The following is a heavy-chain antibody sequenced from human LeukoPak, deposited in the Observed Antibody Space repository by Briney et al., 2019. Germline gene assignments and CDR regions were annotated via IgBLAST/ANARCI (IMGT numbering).Heavy chain of an antibody. D-gene: IGHD1-26*01. V-gene: IGHV1-18*01. J-gene: IGHJ4*02. Sequence: ASVKVSCKASGYTFTSYGISWVRQAPGQGLEWMGWISAYNGNTNYAQKLQGRVTMTTDTPTSTAYMELRSLRSGDTAVYYCARELEGYSGSYRDWGQGTLVTVSS. CDR1: GYTFTSYG. CDR2: ISAYNGNT. CDR3: ARELEGYSGSYRD.